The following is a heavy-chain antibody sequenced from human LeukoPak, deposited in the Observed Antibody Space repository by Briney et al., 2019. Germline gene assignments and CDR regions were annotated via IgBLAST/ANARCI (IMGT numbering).Heavy chain of an antibody. CDR3: ASHSYGYWFDP. CDR1: GYTFTSYG. CDR2: ISGYNGNT. Sequence: ASVKVSCKASGYTFTSYGISWVRQAPGQGLEWMGWISGYNGNTNYAQKLQGRVTMTRDTSTSTVYMELSSLRSEDTAVYYCASHSYGYWFDPWGQGTLVTVSS. V-gene: IGHV1-18*01. J-gene: IGHJ5*02. D-gene: IGHD5-18*01.